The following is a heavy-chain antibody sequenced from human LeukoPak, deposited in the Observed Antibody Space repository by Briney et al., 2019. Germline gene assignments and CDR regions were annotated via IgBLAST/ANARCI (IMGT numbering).Heavy chain of an antibody. Sequence: PSETLSLTCTVSKGSISSFYWSWIRQPPGKGLEWIAYINYSGSTNYNPSLKSRVTISVDTSKNHFSLTLSSVTAADTAVYYCARFGGPHAFDIWGQGTMVTVSS. CDR1: KGSISSFY. V-gene: IGHV4-59*01. CDR2: INYSGST. J-gene: IGHJ3*02. D-gene: IGHD3-3*01. CDR3: ARFGGPHAFDI.